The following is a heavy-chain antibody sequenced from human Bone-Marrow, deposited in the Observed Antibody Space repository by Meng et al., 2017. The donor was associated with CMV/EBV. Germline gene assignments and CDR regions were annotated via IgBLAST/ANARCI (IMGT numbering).Heavy chain of an antibody. V-gene: IGHV3-21*06. J-gene: IGHJ4*02. CDR2: ISSVSSHI. CDR3: ARAKLGYCSGGICYSGYFDY. D-gene: IGHD2-15*01. Sequence: ETLSLTCAASGFTFSSYAMSWVRQAPGKGLEWVSSISSVSSHIYQADSVRGRFTISRDNARNSLYLQMDSLRADDTAVYYCARAKLGYCSGGICYSGYFDYWGQGRLVTVSS. CDR1: GFTFSSYA.